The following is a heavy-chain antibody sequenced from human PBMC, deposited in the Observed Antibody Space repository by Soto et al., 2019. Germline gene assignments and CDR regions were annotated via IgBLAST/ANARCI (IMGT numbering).Heavy chain of an antibody. D-gene: IGHD3-3*01. J-gene: IGHJ4*02. Sequence: ASVKVSCKASGYTFTSYGISWVRQAPGQGLEWMGWISAYNGNTNYAQKLRGRVTMTTDTSTSTAYMELRSLRSDDTAVYYCARDMARFLEWLFFPDFAYWRQGTLVPVSP. CDR2: ISAYNGNT. V-gene: IGHV1-18*01. CDR1: GYTFTSYG. CDR3: ARDMARFLEWLFFPDFAY.